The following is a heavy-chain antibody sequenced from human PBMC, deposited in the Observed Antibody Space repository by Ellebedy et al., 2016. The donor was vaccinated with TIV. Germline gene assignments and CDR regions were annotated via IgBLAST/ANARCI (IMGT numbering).Heavy chain of an antibody. J-gene: IGHJ4*02. D-gene: IGHD7-27*01. CDR1: GYTFTSYD. Sequence: ASVKVSXXASGYTFTSYDINWVRQATGQGLEWMGWMNPNSGNTGYAQKFQGRVTMTRDTSTSTAYMELSSLRSEDTAVYYCARNPSKTGDFDNWGQGTLVTVSS. CDR3: ARNPSKTGDFDN. CDR2: MNPNSGNT. V-gene: IGHV1-8*01.